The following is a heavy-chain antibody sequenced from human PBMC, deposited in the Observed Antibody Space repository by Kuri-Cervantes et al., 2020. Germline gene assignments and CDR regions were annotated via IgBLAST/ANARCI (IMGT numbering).Heavy chain of an antibody. Sequence: ASVKVSCKASGFTFTHNYIHWVRQAPGQRLEWMGWSNAGNGNTKYSQEFQGRVTITRDTSASTAYMELSSLRSEDTAVYYCAREGLGRELDYWGQGTLVTVSS. J-gene: IGHJ4*02. D-gene: IGHD1-1*01. CDR3: AREGLGRELDY. CDR1: GFTFTHNY. V-gene: IGHV1-3*02. CDR2: SNAGNGNT.